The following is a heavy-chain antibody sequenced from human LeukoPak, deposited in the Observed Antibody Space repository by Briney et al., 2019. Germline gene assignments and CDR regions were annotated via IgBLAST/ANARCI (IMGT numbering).Heavy chain of an antibody. CDR2: IIPIFGTA. Sequence: GASVKVSCKASGGTFSSYAISWVRQAPGQGLEWMGGIIPIFGTANNAQKFQGRVTITADESTSTAYMELSSLRSEDTAVYYCARDPQSARIAAAGPQYCSGGSCPPFYGMDVWGQGTTVTVSS. CDR1: GGTFSSYA. J-gene: IGHJ6*02. V-gene: IGHV1-69*13. CDR3: ARDPQSARIAAAGPQYCSGGSCPPFYGMDV. D-gene: IGHD2-15*01.